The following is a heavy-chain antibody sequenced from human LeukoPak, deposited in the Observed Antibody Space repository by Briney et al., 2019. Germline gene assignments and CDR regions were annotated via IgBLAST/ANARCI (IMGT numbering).Heavy chain of an antibody. CDR2: ISAYNGNT. V-gene: IGHV1-18*04. CDR1: GYTFSDYY. Sequence: WASVKVSCKASGYTFSDYYIHWVRQAPGQGLEWMGWISAYNGNTNYAQKLQGRVTMTTDTSTSTAYMELRSLRSDDTAVYYCARDHAPAWGRYYYDSSGYSSFDYWGQGTLVTVSS. CDR3: ARDHAPAWGRYYYDSSGYSSFDY. J-gene: IGHJ4*02. D-gene: IGHD3-22*01.